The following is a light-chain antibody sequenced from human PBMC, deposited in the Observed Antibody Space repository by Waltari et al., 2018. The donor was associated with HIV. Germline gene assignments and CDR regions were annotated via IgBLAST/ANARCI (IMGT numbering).Light chain of an antibody. Sequence: SALTQPRSVSGSPGQSVTISCAGRSSDIGAYNFVSWNQQHPGKAPRLLLFDVSERPPGVPDRFSGSKSGNTASLTISGLQADDEADYYCSSFAGNYNWVFGGGTEVTVL. CDR1: SSDIGAYNF. CDR2: DVS. J-gene: IGLJ3*02. V-gene: IGLV2-11*01. CDR3: SSFAGNYNWV.